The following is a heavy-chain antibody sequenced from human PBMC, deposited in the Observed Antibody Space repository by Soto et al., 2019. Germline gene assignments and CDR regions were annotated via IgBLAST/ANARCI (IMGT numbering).Heavy chain of an antibody. V-gene: IGHV3-21*01. CDR1: GFTFSSYS. CDR2: ISSSSSYV. Sequence: EVQLVESGGGLVKPGGSLRLSCAASGFTFSSYSMYWVRQAPGKGLEWVSSISSSSSYVYYADSVKGRFTISRDNAKNSLYLQMNSLRAEDTAVYYCARELERRGGWFDPWGQGTLVTVSS. CDR3: ARELERRGGWFDP. J-gene: IGHJ5*02. D-gene: IGHD1-1*01.